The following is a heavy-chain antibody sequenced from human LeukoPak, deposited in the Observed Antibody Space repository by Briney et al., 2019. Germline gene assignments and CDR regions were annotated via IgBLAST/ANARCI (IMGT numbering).Heavy chain of an antibody. CDR2: LRHVGRSK. Sequence: PGGSLRLSCVAAGSSFSTYGMHWVRQAAGKGRGWVAFLRHVGRSKYYADSVKGRFTISRDSSKDTLYLQMNSLRTEDTAVYYCAKDRLESYGSARYYFDSWGQGSLVTVSS. V-gene: IGHV3-30*02. J-gene: IGHJ4*02. D-gene: IGHD5-18*01. CDR1: GSSFSTYG. CDR3: AKDRLESYGSARYYFDS.